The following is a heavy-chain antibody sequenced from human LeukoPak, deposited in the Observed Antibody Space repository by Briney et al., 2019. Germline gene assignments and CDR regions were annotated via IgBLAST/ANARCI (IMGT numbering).Heavy chain of an antibody. CDR3: ARDSAVATYYGVDV. J-gene: IGHJ6*02. V-gene: IGHV3-9*01. CDR2: ISWNSGSI. CDR1: GFTFDDYA. D-gene: IGHD6-19*01. Sequence: GGSLRLSCAASGFTFDDYAMHWVRQAPGKGLEWVSGISWNSGSIGYADSVKGRFTISRDNAKNSLYLQMNSLRAEDTALYYCARDSAVATYYGVDVWGQGTTVTVSS.